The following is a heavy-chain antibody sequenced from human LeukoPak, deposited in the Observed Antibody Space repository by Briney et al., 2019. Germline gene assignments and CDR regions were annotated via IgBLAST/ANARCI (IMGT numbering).Heavy chain of an antibody. CDR2: INTDGSTT. J-gene: IGHJ6*02. CDR3: ARDISRTMDV. D-gene: IGHD2/OR15-2a*01. CDR1: GFTFSSRW. Sequence: GGSLRLSCVASGFTFSSRWMHWVRQAPGKGLVWVSIINTDGSTTRYADFVEGRFTISRDNARNTLYLEMNSLRVEDTAVYFCARDISRTMDVWGQGTTVTVSS. V-gene: IGHV3-74*01.